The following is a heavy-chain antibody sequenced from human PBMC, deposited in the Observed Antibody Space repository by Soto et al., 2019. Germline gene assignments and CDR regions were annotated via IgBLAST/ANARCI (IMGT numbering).Heavy chain of an antibody. Sequence: SVKVSCKASGGTFSSYAISWVRQAPGQGLEWMGGIIPIFGTANYAQKFQGRVTITADESTSTAYMELSSLRSEDTAVYYCARERNIRFDDYGSVSYYPDYYYYGMDVWGQGTTVTVSS. V-gene: IGHV1-69*13. J-gene: IGHJ6*02. CDR1: GGTFSSYA. CDR2: IIPIFGTA. D-gene: IGHD3-10*01. CDR3: ARERNIRFDDYGSVSYYPDYYYYGMDV.